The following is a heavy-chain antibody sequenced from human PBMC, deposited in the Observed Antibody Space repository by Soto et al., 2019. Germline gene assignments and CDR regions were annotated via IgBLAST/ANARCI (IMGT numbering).Heavy chain of an antibody. CDR1: GRSISSGGYS. Sequence: QLQLQESGSGLVKPSQTLSLTCAVSGRSISSGGYSWSWIRQPPGKGLEWLGYIYHRGSTYYNPSLKSRVTISVYRSKNQFSLKLSSVTAADTAAYYCASGQQLVRNYWGQGTLVTFSS. V-gene: IGHV4-30-2*01. CDR2: IYHRGST. D-gene: IGHD6-13*01. CDR3: ASGQQLVRNY. J-gene: IGHJ4*02.